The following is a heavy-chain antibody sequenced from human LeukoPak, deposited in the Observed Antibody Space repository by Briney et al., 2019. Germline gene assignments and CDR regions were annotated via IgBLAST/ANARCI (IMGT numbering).Heavy chain of an antibody. CDR3: ARDIPAPGDAKFDC. J-gene: IGHJ4*02. D-gene: IGHD2-21*01. CDR1: GFTLGSYS. V-gene: IGHV3-48*04. CDR2: ISSSSSTI. Sequence: GGSLRLSCAASGFTLGSYSMNWVRQAPGKGLEWVSYISSSSSTIYYADSVKGRFTISRDNAKNSLYLQMNSLRAEDTAVYYCARDIPAPGDAKFDCWGQGALVTVSS.